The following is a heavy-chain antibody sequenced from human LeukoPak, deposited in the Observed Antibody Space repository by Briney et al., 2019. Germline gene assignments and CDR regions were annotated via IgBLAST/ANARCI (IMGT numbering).Heavy chain of an antibody. CDR1: GGSFSGYY. J-gene: IGHJ6*02. V-gene: IGHV4-34*01. D-gene: IGHD3-10*01. CDR2: INHSGST. CDR3: ARDRSNYYGSGSYYRGWYYYYGMDV. Sequence: SETLSLTCAVYGGSFSGYYWSWIRKPPGKGLEWIGEINHSGSTNYNPSLKSRVTISLDTSKNQFSLKLSSVTAADTAVYYCARDRSNYYGSGSYYRGWYYYYGMDVWGQGTTVTVSS.